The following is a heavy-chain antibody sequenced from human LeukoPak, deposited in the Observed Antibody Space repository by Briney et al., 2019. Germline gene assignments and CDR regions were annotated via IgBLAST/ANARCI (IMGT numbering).Heavy chain of an antibody. D-gene: IGHD4-17*01. V-gene: IGHV4-34*01. J-gene: IGHJ4*02. Sequence: SETLSLTCSVSGGSISGYHWSWIRQPPGKGLEWIGEINHSGSTNYNPSLKSRVTISVDTSKNQFSLKLSSVTAADTAVYYCARGDHGDYAEGIDYWGQGTLVTVSS. CDR3: ARGDHGDYAEGIDY. CDR1: GGSISGYH. CDR2: INHSGST.